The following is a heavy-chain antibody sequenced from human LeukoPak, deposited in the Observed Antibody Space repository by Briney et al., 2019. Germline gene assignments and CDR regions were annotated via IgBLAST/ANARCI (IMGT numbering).Heavy chain of an antibody. CDR1: GFAFTTYA. Sequence: PGGSLRLSCAASGFAFTTYAIHWVRQAPGKGLGWVALISYDGSNKYYADSVKDRFTISRDNSKNKLYLQMNSLRAEDTALYYCARVGRIYSKLKYYFDYWGQGTLVTVSS. J-gene: IGHJ4*02. CDR2: ISYDGSNK. V-gene: IGHV3-30*04. D-gene: IGHD1-26*01. CDR3: ARVGRIYSKLKYYFDY.